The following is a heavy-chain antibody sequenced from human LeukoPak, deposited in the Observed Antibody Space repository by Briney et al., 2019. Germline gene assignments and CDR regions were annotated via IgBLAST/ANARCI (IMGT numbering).Heavy chain of an antibody. D-gene: IGHD2-2*02. CDR2: ISSSSSTI. CDR3: ARVSQDIVVVPAAIPRFDY. CDR1: GFTFRTYW. J-gene: IGHJ4*02. Sequence: GGSLRLSCAASGFTFRTYWMHWVRQAPGKGLEWVSYISSSSSTIYYADSVKGRFTISRDNAKNSLYLQMNSLRDEDTAVYYCARVSQDIVVVPAAIPRFDYWGQGTLVTVSS. V-gene: IGHV3-48*02.